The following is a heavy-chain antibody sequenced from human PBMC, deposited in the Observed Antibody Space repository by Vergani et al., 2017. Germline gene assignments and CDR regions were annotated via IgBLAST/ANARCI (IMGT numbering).Heavy chain of an antibody. V-gene: IGHV1-46*03. CDR1: GYTFSHYY. J-gene: IGHJ4*01. Sequence: QVPVVQPGVELKKPGASVKVSCKTPGYTFSHYYMHWVRQAPGQGLEWMGIINPSGGQTNYAQKFQGRVTMTRDTSTSTVYMELSSLRSEDTAIYYCARVNYGILTGYRYWGQGTLVTVSA. CDR3: ARVNYGILTGYRY. CDR2: INPSGGQT. D-gene: IGHD3-9*01.